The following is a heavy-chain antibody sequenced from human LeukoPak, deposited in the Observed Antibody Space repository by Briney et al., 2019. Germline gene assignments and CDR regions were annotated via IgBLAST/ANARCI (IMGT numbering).Heavy chain of an antibody. J-gene: IGHJ5*02. V-gene: IGHV4-38-2*01. CDR1: GGSISSGYY. CDR3: ASRGRLVPAVMGWFDP. D-gene: IGHD2-2*01. Sequence: KPSETLSLICAVSGGSISSGYYWGWIRQSPGKGLEWVGMIYHSGSTYYNPSLQSRVTISIDTSKNQFSLKVTSGTAADTAVYFCASRGRLVPAVMGWFDPWGQGTLVTVSS. CDR2: IYHSGST.